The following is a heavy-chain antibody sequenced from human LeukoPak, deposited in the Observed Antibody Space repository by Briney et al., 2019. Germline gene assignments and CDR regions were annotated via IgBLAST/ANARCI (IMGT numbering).Heavy chain of an antibody. J-gene: IGHJ4*02. V-gene: IGHV1-2*02. CDR1: GYTFTGYY. CDR2: INPNSGGT. CDR3: ARVLVGATDRFPYPDY. D-gene: IGHD1-26*01. Sequence: ASVKVSCKASGYTFTGYYMHWERQAPGQGLEWMGWINPNSGGTNYAQKFQGRVTMTRDTSISTAYMELSSLRSEDTAVYYCARVLVGATDRFPYPDYWGQGTLVTVSS.